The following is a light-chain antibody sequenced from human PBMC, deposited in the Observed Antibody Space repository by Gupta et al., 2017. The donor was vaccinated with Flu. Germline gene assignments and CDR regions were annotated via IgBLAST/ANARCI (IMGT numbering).Light chain of an antibody. Sequence: CSGDALPKQYAYWYQQKPGQAPVLVIYKDSERPSGIPERFSGSSSGTTVTLTISGVQAEDEADYYCQSADSSGTYVVFGGGTKLTVL. J-gene: IGLJ2*01. V-gene: IGLV3-25*01. CDR2: KDS. CDR3: QSADSSGTYVV. CDR1: ALPKQY.